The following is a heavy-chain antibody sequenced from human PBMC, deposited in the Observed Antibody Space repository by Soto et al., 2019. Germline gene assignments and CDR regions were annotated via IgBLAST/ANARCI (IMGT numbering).Heavy chain of an antibody. CDR2: IWYDASNK. D-gene: IGHD1-26*01. CDR3: ARGRVDGGELDL. CDR1: GFTFRTYG. J-gene: IGHJ4*02. V-gene: IGHV3-33*01. Sequence: VQLVESGGGVVQPGRSLRLSCAASGFTFRTYGMYWVRQAPGKGLEWVAVIWYDASNKYYADSVKGRFTISRDNSENTLYLQMNSLRAEDTAVSYCARGRVDGGELDLWGQGTLVTVSS.